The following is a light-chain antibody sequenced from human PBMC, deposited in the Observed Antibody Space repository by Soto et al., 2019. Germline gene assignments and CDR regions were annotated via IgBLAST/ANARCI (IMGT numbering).Light chain of an antibody. CDR1: QSVSNN. CDR2: SAS. Sequence: ETVRTQSPATLSVSPGERAPLSCRASQSVSNNLAWYHQKPGQAPRLLIYSASIRATGIPARFSGSGSGTEFTLTISSLQSEDFAVYYCQQYYNWPRTFGQGTKVDNK. CDR3: QQYYNWPRT. J-gene: IGKJ1*01. V-gene: IGKV3-15*01.